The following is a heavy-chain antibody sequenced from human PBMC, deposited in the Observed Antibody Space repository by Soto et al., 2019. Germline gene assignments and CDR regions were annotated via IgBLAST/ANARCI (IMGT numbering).Heavy chain of an antibody. CDR2: IYYSGST. Sequence: SETLSLTCTVSGGSISSGDYYWSWIRQPPGKGLEWIGYIYYSGSTYYNPSLKSRVTISVDTSKNQFSLKLSSVTAADTAVYYCARDKSVVRGVIITHHKYYYGMDVWGQGTTVTVSS. V-gene: IGHV4-30-4*01. CDR3: ARDKSVVRGVIITHHKYYYGMDV. J-gene: IGHJ6*02. D-gene: IGHD3-10*01. CDR1: GGSISSGDYY.